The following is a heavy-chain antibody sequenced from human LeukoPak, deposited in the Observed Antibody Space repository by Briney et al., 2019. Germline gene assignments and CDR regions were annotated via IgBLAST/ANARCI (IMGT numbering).Heavy chain of an antibody. D-gene: IGHD6-13*01. CDR3: ARVIRSWYGYYFDY. Sequence: GGSLRLSCAASGFTFSSYWMSWVSQAPGKGLEWVANIKQDGSEKYYVDSVKGRFTISRDNAKNSLYLQMNSLRAEDTAVYYCARVIRSWYGYYFDYWGQGTLVTVST. CDR1: GFTFSSYW. CDR2: IKQDGSEK. J-gene: IGHJ4*02. V-gene: IGHV3-7*01.